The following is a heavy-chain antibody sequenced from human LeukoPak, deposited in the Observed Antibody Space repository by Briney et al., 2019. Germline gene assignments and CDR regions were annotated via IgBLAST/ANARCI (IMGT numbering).Heavy chain of an antibody. J-gene: IGHJ6*02. CDR3: ARDLCSGSNYRYYYGMDV. V-gene: IGHV3-48*02. CDR2: ISASGNTI. D-gene: IGHD1-26*01. Sequence: GGSLRLSCAASGFTFRYYSINWVRQAPGKGLEWVSYISASGNTIYYADSVKGRFTISRDNAQNSLYLQMNSLRDEDTAVYYCARDLCSGSNYRYYYGMDVWGPGTTVTVSS. CDR1: GFTFRYYS.